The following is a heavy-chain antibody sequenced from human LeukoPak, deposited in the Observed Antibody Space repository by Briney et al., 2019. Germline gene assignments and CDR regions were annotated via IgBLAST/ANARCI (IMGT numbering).Heavy chain of an antibody. D-gene: IGHD6-19*01. CDR2: IYYSGST. CDR3: AREVVSGTFDS. CDR1: GGFISSYY. V-gene: IGHV4-59*01. Sequence: PSETLSLTCTASGGFISSYYWSWIRQPPGKGLEWIGYIYYSGSTSYNPSLKSRVTISVDTSKNQFSLKLSSVTAADTAVYYCAREVVSGTFDSWGQGTLVTVSS. J-gene: IGHJ4*02.